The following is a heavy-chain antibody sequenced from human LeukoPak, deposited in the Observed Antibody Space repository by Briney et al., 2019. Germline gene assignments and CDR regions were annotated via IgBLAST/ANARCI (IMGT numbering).Heavy chain of an antibody. CDR3: ARVGIGSSSWSYFDY. Sequence: SETLSLTCTGSGGSISSYYWSWIRQPAGKGLEWIGRIYTSGSTNYNPSLTSRVTMSVDTSKNQFSLKLSSVTAADTAVYYCARVGIGSSSWSYFDYWGQGTLVTVSS. CDR1: GGSISSYY. J-gene: IGHJ4*02. CDR2: IYTSGST. V-gene: IGHV4-4*07. D-gene: IGHD6-13*01.